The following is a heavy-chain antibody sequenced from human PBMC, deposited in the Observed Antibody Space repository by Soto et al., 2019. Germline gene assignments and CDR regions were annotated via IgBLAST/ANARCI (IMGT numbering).Heavy chain of an antibody. J-gene: IGHJ4*02. D-gene: IGHD1-26*01. CDR1: GYTFTSYG. Sequence: QVQLVQSGAEVKKPGASVKVSCKASGYTFTSYGISWVRQAPGQGLEWMGWISAYNGNTNYAQKLQGRVTMTTDTSTSTADMELRSLRSDDTAVYYCARVPPGSGSAEEFDYWGQGTLVTVSS. V-gene: IGHV1-18*01. CDR2: ISAYNGNT. CDR3: ARVPPGSGSAEEFDY.